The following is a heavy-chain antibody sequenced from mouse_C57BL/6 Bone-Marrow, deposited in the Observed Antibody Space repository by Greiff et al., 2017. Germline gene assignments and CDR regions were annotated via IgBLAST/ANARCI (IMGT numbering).Heavy chain of an antibody. Sequence: VQLQQSGPELVRPGASVKISCKASGYSFTGYYMNWVKQSPEKSLEWIGEINPSTGDTTYNQKFKAKATLTVDKSSSTAYMQLKSLTSQDSAVYSCARRGSPYWYFDVWGTGTAVTVSS. CDR3: ARRGSPYWYFDV. J-gene: IGHJ1*03. CDR1: GYSFTGYY. V-gene: IGHV1-42*01. CDR2: INPSTGDT.